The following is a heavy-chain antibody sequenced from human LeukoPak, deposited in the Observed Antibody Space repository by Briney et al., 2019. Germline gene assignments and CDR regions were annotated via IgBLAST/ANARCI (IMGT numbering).Heavy chain of an antibody. CDR1: GFTFSSYG. D-gene: IGHD3-10*01. CDR3: AKDFVLWFGELFNI. CDR2: ISGSGGST. V-gene: IGHV3-23*01. Sequence: GSLRLSCAASGFTFSSYGMSWVRQAPGKGLEWVSAISGSGGSTYYADSVKGRFTISRDNSENTLYLQMNSLRAEDTAVYYCAKDFVLWFGELFNIWGQGTLVTVSS. J-gene: IGHJ4*02.